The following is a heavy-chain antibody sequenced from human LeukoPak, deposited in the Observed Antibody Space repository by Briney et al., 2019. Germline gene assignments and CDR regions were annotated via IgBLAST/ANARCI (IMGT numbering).Heavy chain of an antibody. D-gene: IGHD6-19*01. Sequence: GGSLRLSCAASGFTFSSYAMSWVRQAPGKGLEWVSVISGSGGSTYCADSVKGRFTISRDNSKNTLYLQMNSLRAEDTAVYYCAKIQSPIAVAGSIDSWGQGSLVTVSS. CDR2: ISGSGGST. CDR3: AKIQSPIAVAGSIDS. V-gene: IGHV3-23*01. CDR1: GFTFSSYA. J-gene: IGHJ4*02.